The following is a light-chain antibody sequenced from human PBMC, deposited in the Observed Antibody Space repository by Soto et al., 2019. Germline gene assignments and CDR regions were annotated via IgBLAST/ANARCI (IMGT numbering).Light chain of an antibody. CDR3: SSYKSSSTPYV. V-gene: IGLV2-14*01. Sequence: QSALTQPASVSGSPGQSITISCTGTSSDVCGYNYVSWYQQHPGKAPKLMIYEVSNRPSGVSNRFSGSKSGNTASLTISGLQAEDEADYYCSSYKSSSTPYVFGTGTKLTVL. J-gene: IGLJ1*01. CDR1: SSDVCGYNY. CDR2: EVS.